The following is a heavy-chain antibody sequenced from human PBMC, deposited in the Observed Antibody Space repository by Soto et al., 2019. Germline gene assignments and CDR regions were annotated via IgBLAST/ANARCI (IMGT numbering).Heavy chain of an antibody. Sequence: GGSLRLSCAASGFTFSSYGMHWVRQAPGKGLEWVAVISYDGINRYYVDSVKGRFTISRDDSKNTLYLQMNSLRAEDTAVYYCAKEGHYDFWSGYYPPPGYYYGMDVWGQGTTVTVSS. V-gene: IGHV3-30*18. CDR2: ISYDGINR. D-gene: IGHD3-3*01. CDR3: AKEGHYDFWSGYYPPPGYYYGMDV. J-gene: IGHJ6*02. CDR1: GFTFSSYG.